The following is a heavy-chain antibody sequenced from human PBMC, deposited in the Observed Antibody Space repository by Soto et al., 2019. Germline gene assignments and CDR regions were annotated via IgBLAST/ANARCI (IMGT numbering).Heavy chain of an antibody. J-gene: IGHJ6*03. CDR2: MNPNSGNT. CDR1: GYTFTSYD. CDR3: ARTVRVVPAATRHGRGYYYYMDV. D-gene: IGHD2-2*01. V-gene: IGHV1-8*01. Sequence: ASVKVSCKASGYTFTSYDINWVRQATGQGLEWMGWMNPNSGNTGYAQKFQGRVTMTRNTSISTDYMELGSLRSEDTAVDYCARTVRVVPAATRHGRGYYYYMDVGGKGTTVTVSS.